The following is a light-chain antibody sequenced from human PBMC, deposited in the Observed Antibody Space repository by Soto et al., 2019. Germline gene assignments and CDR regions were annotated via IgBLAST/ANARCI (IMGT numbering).Light chain of an antibody. CDR3: QVCDNRNVV. Sequence: SYELTQPLSVSVALGQTARISCGGYNIGGKNVHWYQQKPGQAPVLVIYRDGNRPSGIPERFSGSNSGNTATLTISRAQAGDEADYYCQVCDNRNVVFGGGTKVTVL. CDR2: RDG. CDR1: NIGGKN. J-gene: IGLJ3*02. V-gene: IGLV3-9*01.